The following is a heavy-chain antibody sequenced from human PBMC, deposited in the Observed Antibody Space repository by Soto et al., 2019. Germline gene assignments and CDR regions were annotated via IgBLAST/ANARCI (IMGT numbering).Heavy chain of an antibody. CDR3: ARDATYGSGRGPDWYFDL. V-gene: IGHV3-13*04. CDR2: IGTTGDT. D-gene: IGHD3-10*01. J-gene: IGHJ2*01. CDR1: GFTFSSYD. Sequence: EVQLVESGGGLVQPGGSLRLSCAASGFTFSSYDMHWVRQATGKGLEWVSAIGTTGDTYYPGSVKGRFTISREDAKNSLDLQMNSLGAGDTDVYYCARDATYGSGRGPDWYFDLWGRGTLVTVSS.